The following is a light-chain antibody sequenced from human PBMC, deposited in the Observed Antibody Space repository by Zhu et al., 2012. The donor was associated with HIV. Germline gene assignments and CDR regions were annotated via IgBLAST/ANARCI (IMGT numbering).Light chain of an antibody. V-gene: IGKV3-11*01. CDR1: QSVNSF. Sequence: IVLTQSPATLSLSPGERATLSCRTSQSVNSFLAWYQQKPGQAPRLLIYATSTRATGIPHRFTGSGSGTEFTLIISGLEPEDFAIYYCQQYDDSTLTFGGGTRVEIK. J-gene: IGKJ4*01. CDR2: ATS. CDR3: QQYDDSTLT.